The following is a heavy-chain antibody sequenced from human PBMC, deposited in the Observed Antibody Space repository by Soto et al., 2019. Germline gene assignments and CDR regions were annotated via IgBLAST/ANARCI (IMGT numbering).Heavy chain of an antibody. CDR2: TYFRSKWYN. D-gene: IGHD5-12*01. CDR1: GDSVSSNTAS. J-gene: IGHJ5*02. Sequence: SQTLSLTCAISGDSVSSNTASWNWIRQSPSRGLEWLGRTYFRSKWYNDYAVSVKSRIIINPDTSNNQFSLQLNSVTPEDTAVYFCAKGDNLGPKTGYVFDPWGQGIMVTVSS. V-gene: IGHV6-1*01. CDR3: AKGDNLGPKTGYVFDP.